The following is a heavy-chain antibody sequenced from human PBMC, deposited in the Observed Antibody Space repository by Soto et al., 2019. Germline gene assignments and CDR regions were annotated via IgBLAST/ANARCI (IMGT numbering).Heavy chain of an antibody. J-gene: IGHJ6*03. D-gene: IGHD3-3*01. V-gene: IGHV3-74*01. Sequence: PGGSLRLSCAASGFTFSSYWMHWVRQAPGKGLVWVSRINSDGSSTRYADSVKGRFTISRDNAKNTLYLQMNSLRAEDTAVYYCARTPSVYDFWGEGDYYYFCMXVWGKGTTVXVSS. CDR2: INSDGSST. CDR1: GFTFSSYW. CDR3: ARTPSVYDFWGEGDYYYFCMXV.